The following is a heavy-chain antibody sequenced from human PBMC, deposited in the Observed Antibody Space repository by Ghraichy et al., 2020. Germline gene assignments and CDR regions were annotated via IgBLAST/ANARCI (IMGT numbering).Heavy chain of an antibody. CDR1: GGSFSGYY. Sequence: SETLSLTCAVYGGSFSGYYWSWIRQPPGKGLEWIGEINHSGSTNYNPSLKSRVTISVDTSKNQFSLKLSSVTAADTAVYYCARGKRITMIVVVITDGRRYFDYWGQGTLVTVSS. V-gene: IGHV4-34*01. D-gene: IGHD3-22*01. CDR2: INHSGST. J-gene: IGHJ4*02. CDR3: ARGKRITMIVVVITDGRRYFDY.